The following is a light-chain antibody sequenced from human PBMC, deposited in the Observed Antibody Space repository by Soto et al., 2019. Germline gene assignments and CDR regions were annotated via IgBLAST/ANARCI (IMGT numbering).Light chain of an antibody. V-gene: IGKV3-15*01. CDR1: QSVSSN. J-gene: IGKJ3*01. CDR3: QQYNNWPPVT. CDR2: GAS. Sequence: DIVMTQSSDSLPVSLGERATLSCRASQSVSSNLAWYQQKPGQAPRLLIYGASTRATGIPARFSGSGSGTEFTLTISSLQSEDFAVYYCQQYNNWPPVTFGPGTKVDI.